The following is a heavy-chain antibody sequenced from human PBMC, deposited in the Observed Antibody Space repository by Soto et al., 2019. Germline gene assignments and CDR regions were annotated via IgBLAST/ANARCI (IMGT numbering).Heavy chain of an antibody. V-gene: IGHV4-39*01. J-gene: IGHJ4*02. CDR1: GGSIYRSGYY. CDR2: IDYNGVT. CDR3: GKVLVGATGHTDSDS. Sequence: SETLSLTCTVSGGSIYRSGYYWGWIRQPPGRGLEWIGNIDYNGVTYSNPSLKSRVTISRGTSKNQFSLKLTSVTAADTALYYCGKVLVGATGHTDSDSWGPGTLVTVSS. D-gene: IGHD2-15*01.